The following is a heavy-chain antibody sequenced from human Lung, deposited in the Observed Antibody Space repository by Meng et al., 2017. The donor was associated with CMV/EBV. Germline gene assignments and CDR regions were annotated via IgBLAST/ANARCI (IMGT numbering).Heavy chain of an antibody. CDR1: SGSISGHF. V-gene: IGHV4-59*03. Sequence: GSXRLXCSVSSGSISGHFCSWIRQPPGKGLEWIGYIYSRGGSSYNPSLQSRVTISVDTSKNQVSLKLRSVTAADTAVYYCASFLAGAGPAFDNLGRGTPVTVSS. CDR2: IYSRGGS. CDR3: ASFLAGAGPAFDN. J-gene: IGHJ4*02. D-gene: IGHD6-19*01.